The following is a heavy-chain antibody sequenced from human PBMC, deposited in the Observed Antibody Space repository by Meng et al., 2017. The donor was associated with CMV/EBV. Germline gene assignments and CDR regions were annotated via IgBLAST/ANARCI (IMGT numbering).Heavy chain of an antibody. Sequence: SETLSLTCAVSGGSISSSNWWSWVRQPPGKGLEWIGEIYHSGSTNYNPSLKSRVTISVDKSKNQFSQKLSSVTAADTAVYYCARKYYDFWSGYWGYGMDVWGQGTTVTVSS. CDR3: ARKYYDFWSGYWGYGMDV. CDR2: IYHSGST. D-gene: IGHD3-3*01. CDR1: GGSISSSNW. V-gene: IGHV4-4*02. J-gene: IGHJ6*02.